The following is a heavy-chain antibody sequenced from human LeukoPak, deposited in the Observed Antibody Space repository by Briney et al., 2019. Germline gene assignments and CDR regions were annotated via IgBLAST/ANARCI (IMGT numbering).Heavy chain of an antibody. CDR3: TLIQGWGSGSYYRDF. D-gene: IGHD3-10*01. V-gene: IGHV3-15*01. CDR1: GLSISNDW. CDR2: VKSKSAGETT. Sequence: PGGSLRLSCAASGLSISNDWMSWVRQAPGKGLEWVARVKSKSAGETTDYAAPVKGRFTISRDDSKNTPYLQMNSLKTEDTAVYYCTLIQGWGSGSYYRDFWGQGTLVTVSS. J-gene: IGHJ4*02.